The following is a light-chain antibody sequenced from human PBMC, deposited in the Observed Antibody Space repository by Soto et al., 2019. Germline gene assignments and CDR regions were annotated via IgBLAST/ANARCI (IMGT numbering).Light chain of an antibody. Sequence: QSVLTQPRSVSGSPGQSVTMSCTGTSSDVGGYNHVSWYQQHPGKVPKLMIYDVIKLPSGVPERFYGSKSGNTASLTISGLQAEDEADYYCCSYAGTYTFVFGTGTKLTVL. J-gene: IGLJ1*01. V-gene: IGLV2-11*01. CDR2: DVI. CDR3: CSYAGTYTFV. CDR1: SSDVGGYNH.